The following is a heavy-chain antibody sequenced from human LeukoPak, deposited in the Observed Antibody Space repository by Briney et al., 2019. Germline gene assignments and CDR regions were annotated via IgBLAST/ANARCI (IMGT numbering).Heavy chain of an antibody. Sequence: ASVKVSCKASGYTFTSYYMHWVRQAPGQGLEWMGIINPSGGSTSYAQKFQGRVTMTRDTSTSTVYMELSSLRSEDTAVYYCARDSSGGSCYPGRGYFDYWGQGTLVTVSS. CDR3: ARDSSGGSCYPGRGYFDY. CDR2: INPSGGST. CDR1: GYTFTSYY. V-gene: IGHV1-46*01. D-gene: IGHD2-15*01. J-gene: IGHJ4*02.